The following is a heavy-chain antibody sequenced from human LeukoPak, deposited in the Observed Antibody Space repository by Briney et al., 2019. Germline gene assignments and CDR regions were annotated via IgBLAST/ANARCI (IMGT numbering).Heavy chain of an antibody. D-gene: IGHD1-1*01. CDR1: GGTFSSYA. Sequence: GASVKVSCKASGGTFSSYAIGWVRQAPGQGLEWMGWISAYNGNTNYAQKLQGRVTMTTDTSTSTAYMELRSLRSDDTAVYYCARVEDNWNDDSYFDYWGQGTLVTVSS. V-gene: IGHV1-18*01. CDR3: ARVEDNWNDDSYFDY. J-gene: IGHJ4*02. CDR2: ISAYNGNT.